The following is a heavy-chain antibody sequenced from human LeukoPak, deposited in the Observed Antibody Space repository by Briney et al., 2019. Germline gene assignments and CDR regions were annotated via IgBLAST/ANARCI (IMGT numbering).Heavy chain of an antibody. CDR1: GGSFSGYY. CDR3: ARSMALYYDILTGYLNYDAFDI. J-gene: IGHJ3*02. CDR2: INHSGST. V-gene: IGHV4-34*01. Sequence: SETLSLTCAVYGGSFSGYYWSWIRQPPGKGLEWIGEINHSGSTNYNPSLKSRVTISVDTSKNQFSLKLSSVTAADTAVYYCARSMALYYDILTGYLNYDAFDIWGQGTMVTVSS. D-gene: IGHD3-9*01.